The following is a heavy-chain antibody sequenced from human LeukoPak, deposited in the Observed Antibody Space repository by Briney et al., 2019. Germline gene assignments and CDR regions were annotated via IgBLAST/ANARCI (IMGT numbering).Heavy chain of an antibody. CDR1: GGSISSFY. J-gene: IGHJ3*01. Sequence: SETLSLTCTVSGGSISSFYWNWIRQPPGKGLEWVGYVFYSGNTNYNPSLGSRVTISKDTSKNQFSLNLNSLTAADTAVYYCARGLPGRDAFDVWGQGTVVTVSS. CDR3: ARGLPGRDAFDV. D-gene: IGHD3-16*01. CDR2: VFYSGNT. V-gene: IGHV4-59*13.